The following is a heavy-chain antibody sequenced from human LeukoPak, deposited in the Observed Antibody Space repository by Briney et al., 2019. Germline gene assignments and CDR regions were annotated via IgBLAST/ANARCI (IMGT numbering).Heavy chain of an antibody. Sequence: GGSLRLSCAASGFTFSSFDMHWGRQAPGKGLEWVAIISNDGSNKDYEDSVKSRFTISRDNAKNSLYLQMSSLRVEDTAVYYCASWGGNAQSDSWSGPFDYWGQGTLVTVSS. D-gene: IGHD3-3*01. J-gene: IGHJ4*02. CDR2: ISNDGSNK. V-gene: IGHV3-30*03. CDR3: ASWGGNAQSDSWSGPFDY. CDR1: GFTFSSFD.